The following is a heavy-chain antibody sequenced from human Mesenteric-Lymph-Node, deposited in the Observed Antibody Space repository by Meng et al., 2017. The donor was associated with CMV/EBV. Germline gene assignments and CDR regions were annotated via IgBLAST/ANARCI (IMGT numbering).Heavy chain of an antibody. CDR1: GFTVSGNY. V-gene: IGHV3-66*03. Sequence: GGSLRLSCAASGFTVSGNYINWVRQAPGKGLEWVSVIYSYGNTYYPDSVKGRFTISRDNSRNTVHLYLQMNSLRAEDTAVYYCAKLVWFGESPSDYWGQGTQVTVSS. CDR2: IYSYGNT. D-gene: IGHD3-10*01. J-gene: IGHJ4*02. CDR3: AKLVWFGESPSDY.